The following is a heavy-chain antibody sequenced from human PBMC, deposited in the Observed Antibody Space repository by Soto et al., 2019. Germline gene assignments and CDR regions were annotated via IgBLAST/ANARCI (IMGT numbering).Heavy chain of an antibody. Sequence: QVQLVESGGGVVQPGRSLRLSCAAAGFTLSSYGMHWVRQAPGKGLEWVAVISDDGSKKYYADSVKGRFSISRDNPKNTRFLQMNSLRVEATAVYYCAKVGDVYNSFFDYWGQGTLVTVSS. CDR1: GFTLSSYG. CDR3: AKVGDVYNSFFDY. CDR2: ISDDGSKK. J-gene: IGHJ4*02. V-gene: IGHV3-30*18. D-gene: IGHD1-26*01.